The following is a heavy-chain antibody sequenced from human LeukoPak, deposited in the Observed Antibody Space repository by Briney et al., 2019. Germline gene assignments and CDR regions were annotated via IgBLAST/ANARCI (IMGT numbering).Heavy chain of an antibody. CDR2: ISAYNGNT. Sequence: ASVKVSCEASGYTFTSYGISWVRQAPGQGLEWMGWISAYNGNTNYAQKLQGRVTMTTDTSTSTAYMELRSLRSDDTAVYYCARDGAWELLASFDYWGQGTLVTVSS. CDR3: ARDGAWELLASFDY. CDR1: GYTFTSYG. V-gene: IGHV1-18*01. D-gene: IGHD1-26*01. J-gene: IGHJ4*02.